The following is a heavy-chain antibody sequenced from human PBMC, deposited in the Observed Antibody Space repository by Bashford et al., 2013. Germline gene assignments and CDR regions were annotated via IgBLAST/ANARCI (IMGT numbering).Heavy chain of an antibody. Sequence: ASVKVSCKASGYTFTSHYLHWVRQAPGQGLEWMGWINPNNGGTFYAQKFQGRVTMTRDTSISTAYMELSRLRSDDTAIYYCAAITYRAFYSGYFCGMDVWGQGTTVTVSS. CDR1: GYTFTSHY. D-gene: IGHD4/OR15-4a*01. V-gene: IGHV1-2*02. CDR3: AAITYRAFYSGYFCGMDV. CDR2: INPNNGGT. J-gene: IGHJ6*02.